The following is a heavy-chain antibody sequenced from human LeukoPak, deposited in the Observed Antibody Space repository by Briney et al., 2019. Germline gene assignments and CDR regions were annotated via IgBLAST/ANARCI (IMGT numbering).Heavy chain of an antibody. CDR3: ARDRPSGEAFDI. D-gene: IGHD1-26*01. Sequence: SVKVSCKASGGTFSSYAISWVRQAPGQGLEWMGRIIPILGIANYAQKFQGRVTITADKSTSAAYMELSSLRSEDTAVYYCARDRPSGEAFDIWGQGTMVTVSS. CDR2: IIPILGIA. CDR1: GGTFSSYA. J-gene: IGHJ3*02. V-gene: IGHV1-69*04.